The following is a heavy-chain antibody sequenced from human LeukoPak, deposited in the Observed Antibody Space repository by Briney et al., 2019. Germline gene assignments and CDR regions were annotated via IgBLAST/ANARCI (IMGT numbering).Heavy chain of an antibody. J-gene: IGHJ5*02. CDR3: ARGLRFLEWLLPWFDP. Sequence: ASVKVSCKASGYTFTSYDINWVRPATGQGLEWMGWMNPNSGNTGYAQKFQGRVTLTRNTSISTAYMELSSLRSEDTAVYYCARGLRFLEWLLPWFDPWGQGTLVTVSS. D-gene: IGHD3-3*01. CDR1: GYTFTSYD. CDR2: MNPNSGNT. V-gene: IGHV1-8*01.